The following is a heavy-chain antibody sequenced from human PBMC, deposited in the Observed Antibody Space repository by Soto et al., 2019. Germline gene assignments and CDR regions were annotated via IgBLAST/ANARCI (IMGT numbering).Heavy chain of an antibody. CDR2: IDYNGVT. V-gene: IGHV4-39*01. J-gene: IGHJ4*02. D-gene: IGHD2-15*01. CDR3: GKVLVGATGHTDSDS. CDR1: GGSIYRSGYY. Sequence: QVQLQESGPGIVKPSETLSLTCTVSGGSIYRSGYYWGWIRQPPGRGLEWIGNIDYNGVTYSNPSRKSRVTISRDTSKNQFSLKLNSVTAADTALYYCGKVLVGATGHTDSDSWGPGTLVAVSS.